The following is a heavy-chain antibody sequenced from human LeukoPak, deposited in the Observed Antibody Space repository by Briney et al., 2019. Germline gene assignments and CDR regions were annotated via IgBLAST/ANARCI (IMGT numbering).Heavy chain of an antibody. D-gene: IGHD3-16*02. CDR1: GGSIRSSYYY. CDR2: IYDSGST. J-gene: IGHJ4*02. Sequence: PSETLSLTCTVSGGSIRSSYYYWGWIRQPPGKGLEWIGSIYDSGSTYYNPSLKSRVTISVDTSKNQFSLKLNSVTAADTAVYYCARGRDYVWGSYRPFDYWGQGTLVTVSS. V-gene: IGHV4-39*01. CDR3: ARGRDYVWGSYRPFDY.